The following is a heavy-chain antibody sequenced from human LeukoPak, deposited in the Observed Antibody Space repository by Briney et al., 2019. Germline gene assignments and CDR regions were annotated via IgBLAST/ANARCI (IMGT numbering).Heavy chain of an antibody. V-gene: IGHV3-30*03. CDR1: GFTFSRYS. CDR3: ARVEYSSSPHFDY. J-gene: IGHJ4*02. Sequence: GGSLRLSCAASGFTFSRYSMNWVRQAPGKGLEWLAIITYDGTNKYYADSVKGRFTISRDNSKNTLFLQMNSLRAEVTAVYYCARVEYSSSPHFDYWGQGTLVTVSS. CDR2: ITYDGTNK. D-gene: IGHD6-6*01.